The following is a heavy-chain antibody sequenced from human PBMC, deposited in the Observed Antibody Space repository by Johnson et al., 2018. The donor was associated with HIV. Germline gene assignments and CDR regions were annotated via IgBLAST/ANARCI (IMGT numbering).Heavy chain of an antibody. CDR3: ARVGVSGYDLAAFDI. V-gene: IGHV3-11*04. D-gene: IGHD5-12*01. Sequence: QMLLVESGGGLVKPGGSLRLSCAPSGFTFSDYYMSWIRQTPGKGLEWVSYISSSGGTIYYADSVKGRFSISRDNAKNSLYLQMNSLRAEDTAVYYCARVGVSGYDLAAFDIWGQGTMVTVSS. CDR2: ISSSGGTI. CDR1: GFTFSDYY. J-gene: IGHJ3*02.